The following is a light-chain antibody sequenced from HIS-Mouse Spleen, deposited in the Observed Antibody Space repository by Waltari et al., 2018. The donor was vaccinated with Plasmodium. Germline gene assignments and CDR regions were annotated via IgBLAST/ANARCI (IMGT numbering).Light chain of an antibody. V-gene: IGKV1-39*01. Sequence: DIQMTQSPSSLSASVGDRVTITCRASQSISNYLNWYQQKPGKAPKFLIYAASTLQSGVPSRFSGSGSWTDFTLTISSLQPEDFATYYWQQSYSTWTFGQGTKVEIK. CDR3: QQSYSTWT. J-gene: IGKJ1*01. CDR1: QSISNY. CDR2: AAS.